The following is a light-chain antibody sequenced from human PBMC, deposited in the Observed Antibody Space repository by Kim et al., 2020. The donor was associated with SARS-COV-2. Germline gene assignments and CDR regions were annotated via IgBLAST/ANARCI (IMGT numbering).Light chain of an antibody. CDR3: SSYAGSNNVV. J-gene: IGLJ2*01. V-gene: IGLV2-8*01. Sequence: QSALTQPPSASGSPGQSVTISCTGTSSDVGRYNYVSWYQQHPGKAPKLMIYEVSKRPSGAPDRFSGSKSGNTASLTVSGLQAEDEADYYCSSYAGSNNVVFGGGTQLTVL. CDR2: EVS. CDR1: SSDVGRYNY.